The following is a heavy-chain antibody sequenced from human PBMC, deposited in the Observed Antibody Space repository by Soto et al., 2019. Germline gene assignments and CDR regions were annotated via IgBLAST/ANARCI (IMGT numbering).Heavy chain of an antibody. CDR3: ARCRGSSGYFWCER. CDR1: GYIFTNYG. CDR2: ISGHNDNT. D-gene: IGHD5-12*01. J-gene: IGHJ5*02. V-gene: IGHV1-18*01. Sequence: ASVRVSCKTSGYIFTNYGITWVRQAPGQGLEWVGWISGHNDNTKYAQKVQGRVTLTTETSTSTAYMELRNLISDETAVYYCARCRGSSGYFWCERWGQGTMVNV.